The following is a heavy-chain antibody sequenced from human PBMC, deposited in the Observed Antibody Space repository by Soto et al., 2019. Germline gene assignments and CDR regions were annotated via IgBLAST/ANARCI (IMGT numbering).Heavy chain of an antibody. D-gene: IGHD3-22*01. CDR1: GLTLSTSN. CDR2: IRRHTSVT. Sequence: EVQLVESGGMLVQPGGSLRLSCAASGLTLSTSNMNWVRQAPGKGLEWISYIRRHTSVTAYADSVKGRFTISRDSAKNSLYLQMDSLIVEDMAFYYCGKVAGSGYYTFDRWGQGTLVTVSS. V-gene: IGHV3-48*01. J-gene: IGHJ5*02. CDR3: GKVAGSGYYTFDR.